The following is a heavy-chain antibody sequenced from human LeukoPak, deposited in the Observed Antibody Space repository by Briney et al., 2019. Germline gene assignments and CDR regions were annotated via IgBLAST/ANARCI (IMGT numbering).Heavy chain of an antibody. V-gene: IGHV3-23*01. CDR2: ISGSGGST. CDR3: AKDLRDTAMISHYFDY. D-gene: IGHD5-18*01. CDR1: GFTFNRYA. Sequence: PGGSLRLSCEASGFTFNRYAINWVRQAPGKGLEWVSGISGSGGSTYYADSVKGRFTISRDNSKNTLYLQMNSLRAEDTAVYYCAKDLRDTAMISHYFDYWGQGALVTVSS. J-gene: IGHJ4*02.